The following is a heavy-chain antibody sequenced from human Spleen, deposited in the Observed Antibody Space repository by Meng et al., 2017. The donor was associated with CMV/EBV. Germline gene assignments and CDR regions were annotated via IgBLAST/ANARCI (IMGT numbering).Heavy chain of an antibody. J-gene: IGHJ4*02. CDR3: ATPMVGTRVFDY. V-gene: IGHV4-34*01. Sequence: SETLSLTCAVYGGSFSGYYWSWIRQPPGKGLEWIGEINHSGSTNYNPSLKSRVTISVDTSKNQFSLKLSSVTAADTAIYYCATPMVGTRVFDYWAQGTPVTVSS. CDR2: INHSGST. CDR1: GGSFSGYY. D-gene: IGHD2-21*02.